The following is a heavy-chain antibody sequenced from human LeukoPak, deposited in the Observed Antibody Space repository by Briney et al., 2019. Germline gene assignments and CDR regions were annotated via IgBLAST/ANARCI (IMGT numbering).Heavy chain of an antibody. J-gene: IGHJ4*02. D-gene: IGHD3-3*01. CDR1: GFTFSSYS. Sequence: GGSLRLSCAASGFTFSSYSMNWVRQAPGKGLEWVSSISSSSSYIYYADSVKGRFTISRDNAKNSLYLQMNSLRAEDTAVYYCAKGADFWSGKLDYWGQGTLVTVSS. CDR3: AKGADFWSGKLDY. V-gene: IGHV3-21*01. CDR2: ISSSSSYI.